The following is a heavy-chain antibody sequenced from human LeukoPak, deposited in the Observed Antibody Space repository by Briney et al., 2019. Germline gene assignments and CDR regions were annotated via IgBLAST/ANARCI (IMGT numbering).Heavy chain of an antibody. D-gene: IGHD4-11*01. CDR2: IYYSGST. V-gene: IGHV4-59*01. J-gene: IGHJ4*02. CDR1: GGSISSYY. Sequence: SETLSLTCTVSGGSISSYYWSWIRQPPGKGLEWIGYIYYSGSTNYNPSLKSRVTISVDTSKNQFSLKLSSVTAADTAVYYCAGGEYSNPPFDYWGQGTLVTVSS. CDR3: AGGEYSNPPFDY.